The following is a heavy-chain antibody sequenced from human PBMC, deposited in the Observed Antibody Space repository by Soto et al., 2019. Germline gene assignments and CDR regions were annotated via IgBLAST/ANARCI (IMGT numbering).Heavy chain of an antibody. CDR3: ARGQGYYDILTGYYMSYYYGMDV. CDR1: GYTFTSYD. D-gene: IGHD3-9*01. CDR2: MNPNSGNT. V-gene: IGHV1-8*01. J-gene: IGHJ6*02. Sequence: ASVKVSCKASGYTFTSYDINWVQQATGQGLEWMGWMNPNSGNTGYAQKFQGRVTMTRNTSISTAYMELSSLRSEDTAVYYCARGQGYYDILTGYYMSYYYGMDVWGQGTTVTVSS.